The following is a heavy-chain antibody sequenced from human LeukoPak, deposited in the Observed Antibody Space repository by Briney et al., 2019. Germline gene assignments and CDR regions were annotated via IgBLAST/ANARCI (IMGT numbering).Heavy chain of an antibody. D-gene: IGHD5-18*01. CDR1: GGSISSYY. CDR3: ARDGYSYGGDAFDI. Sequence: SETLSLTCTVSGGSISSYYWSWIRQPPGKGLEWIGYIYYSGSTNYNPSLKSRVTISVDTSKNQSSLKLSSVTAADTAVYYCARDGYSYGGDAFDIWGQGTMVTVSS. V-gene: IGHV4-59*01. J-gene: IGHJ3*02. CDR2: IYYSGST.